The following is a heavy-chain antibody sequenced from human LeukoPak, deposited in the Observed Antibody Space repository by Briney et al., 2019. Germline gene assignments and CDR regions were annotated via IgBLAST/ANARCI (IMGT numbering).Heavy chain of an antibody. Sequence: ASVKVSCKASGYTFTNYGVSWVRQAPGQGLEWMGWISANNGKINYAQKFQGRVTMTADTSTSTAYMELRRLRSDDTAVYYCARPWLRYSHGFRVRGYWFDPWGQGTLVTVSS. CDR2: ISANNGKI. J-gene: IGHJ5*02. D-gene: IGHD5-18*01. CDR3: ARPWLRYSHGFRVRGYWFDP. CDR1: GYTFTNYG. V-gene: IGHV1-18*01.